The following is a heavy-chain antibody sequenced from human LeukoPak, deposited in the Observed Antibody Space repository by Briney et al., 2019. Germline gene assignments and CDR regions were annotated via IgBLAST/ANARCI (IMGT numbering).Heavy chain of an antibody. CDR2: FDPEDGET. D-gene: IGHD4-17*01. J-gene: IGHJ3*02. V-gene: IGHV1-24*01. CDR1: GYTLAELS. CDR3: ATAVASTVTTSGVAFDI. Sequence: GASVKVSCKVSGYTLAELSMHWVRQAPGKGLEWMGGFDPEDGETIYAQKFQGRVTMTEDTSTDTAYMELSSLRSEDTAVYYCATAVASTVTTSGVAFDIWGQGTMVTVSS.